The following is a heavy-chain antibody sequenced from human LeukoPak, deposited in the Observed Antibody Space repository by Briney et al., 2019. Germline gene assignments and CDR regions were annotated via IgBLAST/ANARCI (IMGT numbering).Heavy chain of an antibody. CDR1: GFTFSSYA. J-gene: IGHJ3*02. CDR2: ISGSGGST. CDR3: AKDAVWDSSGHGAFDI. V-gene: IGHV3-23*01. D-gene: IGHD3-22*01. Sequence: GGSLRLSCAASGFTFSSYAMSWVRQAPGKGLEWVSAISGSGGSTYYADSVKGRFTISRDNSKNTLYLQMNSLRAEDTAVYYCAKDAVWDSSGHGAFDIWGQGTMVTVSS.